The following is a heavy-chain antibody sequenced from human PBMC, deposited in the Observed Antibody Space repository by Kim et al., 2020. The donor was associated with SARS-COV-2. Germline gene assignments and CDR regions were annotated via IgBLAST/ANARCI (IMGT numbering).Heavy chain of an antibody. Sequence: LKSRVTRSVDTSKNQFSLKLSSVTAADTAVYYCARHDPRCVPYYYYGMDVWGQGTTVTVSS. J-gene: IGHJ6*02. V-gene: IGHV4-59*08. CDR3: ARHDPRCVPYYYYGMDV.